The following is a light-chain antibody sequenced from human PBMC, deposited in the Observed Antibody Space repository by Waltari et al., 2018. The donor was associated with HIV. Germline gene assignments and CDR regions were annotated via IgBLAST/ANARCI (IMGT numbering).Light chain of an antibody. J-gene: IGKJ4*01. CDR3: QQRSSWPLT. CDR1: QSVTSL. CDR2: DAS. Sequence: EIVLTQSQATLSLSPGERATLSCRASQSVTSLLAWYQQKPGQVPRLLIYDASYRATGIPARFSGSGSGTDFTLSISSLEPNDFAVYYCQQRSSWPLTFGGGTKVEIK. V-gene: IGKV3-11*01.